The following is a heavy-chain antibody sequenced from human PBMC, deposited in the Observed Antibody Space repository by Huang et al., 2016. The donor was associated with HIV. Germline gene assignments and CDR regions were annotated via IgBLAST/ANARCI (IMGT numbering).Heavy chain of an antibody. Sequence: QLQLQESGPGLVKPSDTLSLNCTISGGSIKSRNYYWGWVRQAPGKGLELIGDIYYSGSPYYNPSLRSRVSLSVDTSKNQVTLKVNAVNAADTAVYYCARRQGSGYYLYFDYWGRGIPVTVSA. J-gene: IGHJ4*02. CDR1: GGSIKSRNYY. CDR2: IYYSGSP. V-gene: IGHV4-39*01. D-gene: IGHD3-22*01. CDR3: ARRQGSGYYLYFDY.